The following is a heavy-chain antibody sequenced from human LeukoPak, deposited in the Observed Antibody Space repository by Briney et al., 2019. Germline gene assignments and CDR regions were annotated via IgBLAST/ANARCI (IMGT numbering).Heavy chain of an antibody. CDR1: GFTFSSYA. J-gene: IGHJ5*02. CDR3: AKDFGAPSGDP. Sequence: GGSLRLSCAASGFTFSSYAMSWVRQAPGKGLEWVSGISGSGGSTYYADSVKGRFTISRDSSKNTWYLQINSLRAQDTAVYYCAKDFGAPSGDPWRQGTCVTVSS. V-gene: IGHV3-23*01. D-gene: IGHD1-26*01. CDR2: ISGSGGST.